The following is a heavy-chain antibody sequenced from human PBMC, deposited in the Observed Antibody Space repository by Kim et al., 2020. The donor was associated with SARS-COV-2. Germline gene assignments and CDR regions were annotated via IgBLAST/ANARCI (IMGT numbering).Heavy chain of an antibody. CDR1: GFPFSHYA. D-gene: IGHD2-21*01. V-gene: IGHV3-23*01. CDR2: NRESGDHH. CDR3: VRDLTYDYSH. J-gene: IGHJ4*02. Sequence: GGSLRLSCAASGFPFSHYAMSWVRQAPGRGLEWVATISNRESGDHHHYANSVKGRFTVSKDNSKRLLYLQRNGARADDTADYYCVRDLTYDYSHWGQGTL.